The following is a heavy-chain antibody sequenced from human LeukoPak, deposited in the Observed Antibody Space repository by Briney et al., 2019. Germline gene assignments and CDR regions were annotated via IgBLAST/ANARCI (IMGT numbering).Heavy chain of an antibody. Sequence: GGSLRLSCSASGFSFSSYAMNWVRQAPGKGLEWVSAISGSGGSAYYADSVRGRFTISRDNSKNTLYLQMNSLRAEDTAVYYCAKDKGVLRYFDWSYYFDYWGQGTLATVSS. CDR2: ISGSGGSA. V-gene: IGHV3-23*01. D-gene: IGHD3-9*01. CDR1: GFSFSSYA. J-gene: IGHJ4*02. CDR3: AKDKGVLRYFDWSYYFDY.